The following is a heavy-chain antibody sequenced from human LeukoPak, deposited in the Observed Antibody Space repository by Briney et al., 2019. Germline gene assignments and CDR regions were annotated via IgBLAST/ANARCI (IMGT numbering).Heavy chain of an antibody. Sequence: GGSLRLSCAASGFTFDDYTMNWVRQAPGKGLEWVSCVSWNSYNIGYADSVRGRFTIATDNAKNSLYLQMNSLRAEDTAFYYCTRVTGTTVFDYWGQGTLVTVSS. V-gene: IGHV3-9*01. CDR3: TRVTGTTVFDY. CDR2: VSWNSYNI. J-gene: IGHJ4*02. D-gene: IGHD1-7*01. CDR1: GFTFDDYT.